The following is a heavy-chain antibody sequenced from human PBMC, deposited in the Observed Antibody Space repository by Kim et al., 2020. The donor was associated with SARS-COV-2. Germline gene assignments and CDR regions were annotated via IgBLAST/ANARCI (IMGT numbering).Heavy chain of an antibody. CDR1: GGSISRNTYY. CDR2: INYSVNT. D-gene: IGHD6-13*01. J-gene: IGHJ2*01. V-gene: IGHV4-39*01. Sequence: SETLSLTCAVSGGSISRNTYYWDWIRQAPGKGLEWIGSINYSVNTYYSPLLKSRVIISLDTSKNEISLKLSSVTAADTAVYHCARHIAAAPSYWYFDLWG. CDR3: ARHIAAAPSYWYFDL.